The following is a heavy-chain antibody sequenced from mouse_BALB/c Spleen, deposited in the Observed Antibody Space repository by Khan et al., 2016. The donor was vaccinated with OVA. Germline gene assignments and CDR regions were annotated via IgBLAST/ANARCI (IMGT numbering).Heavy chain of an antibody. CDR2: ISYSGSP. J-gene: IGHJ2*01. V-gene: IGHV3-2*02. CDR1: GYSITSGYG. Sequence: EVKLMESGPGLVKPSQSLSLTCTVTGYSITSGYGWNCIRQFPGNKLEWMGYISYSGSPNYNPSLKSRISITRDTSKNQFFLQLNSVTTEGTATYYCARTARIKYWGQGTTLTVSS. D-gene: IGHD1-2*01. CDR3: ARTARIKY.